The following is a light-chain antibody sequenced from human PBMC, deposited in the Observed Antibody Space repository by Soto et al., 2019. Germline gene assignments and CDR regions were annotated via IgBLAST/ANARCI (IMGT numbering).Light chain of an antibody. V-gene: IGKV1-9*01. CDR2: AAS. J-gene: IGKJ4*01. Sequence: IQLTQSPSSLSASVGDRVTITCRASQGISSYLAWYQQKPGRAPKLLIHAASILQSGVPSRFSGSGSETDFTLTINSLQPEDFATYYCQQLSGYPLTFGG. CDR3: QQLSGYPLT. CDR1: QGISSY.